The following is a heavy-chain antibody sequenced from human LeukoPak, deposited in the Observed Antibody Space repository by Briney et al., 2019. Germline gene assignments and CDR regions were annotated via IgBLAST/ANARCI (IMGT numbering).Heavy chain of an antibody. Sequence: ASVKVSCKASGYTFTSYYIHWVRQAPGQGLEWMGWINPNSGGTNYAQKFQGRVTMTRDTSISTAYKVLNRLRSDDTALYYCAREYYYTSGSYYNRIDYWGQGTLVTVSS. V-gene: IGHV1-2*02. J-gene: IGHJ4*02. CDR1: GYTFTSYY. CDR2: INPNSGGT. CDR3: AREYYYTSGSYYNRIDY. D-gene: IGHD3-10*01.